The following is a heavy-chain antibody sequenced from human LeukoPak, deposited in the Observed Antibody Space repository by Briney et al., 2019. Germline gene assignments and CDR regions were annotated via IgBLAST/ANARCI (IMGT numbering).Heavy chain of an antibody. CDR3: ARDPPYSGHYFDY. CDR1: GFTFSSYE. Sequence: GGSLRLSCAASGFTFSSYEMNWVRQAPGKGLEGLSYISSTGTNIYYADSVKCRFTISRDNAKNSLYLQMNSLGAEDTALYYCARDPPYSGHYFDYWGQGTLVTVAS. J-gene: IGHJ4*02. CDR2: ISSTGTNI. V-gene: IGHV3-48*03. D-gene: IGHD1-26*01.